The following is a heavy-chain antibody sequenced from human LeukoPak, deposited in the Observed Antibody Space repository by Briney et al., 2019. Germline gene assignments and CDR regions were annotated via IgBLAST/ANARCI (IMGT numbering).Heavy chain of an antibody. CDR3: ARDPYSSSSPDFDY. D-gene: IGHD6-6*01. CDR1: GGTFSSYA. V-gene: IGHV1-69*04. CDR2: IIPILGIA. J-gene: IGHJ4*02. Sequence: SVKVSCKASGGTFSSYAISWVRQAPGQGLEWMGRIIPILGIANYAQKFQGRVTITADKSTSTAYMELSSLRSEDTAVYYCARDPYSSSSPDFDYWGQGTLVTVSS.